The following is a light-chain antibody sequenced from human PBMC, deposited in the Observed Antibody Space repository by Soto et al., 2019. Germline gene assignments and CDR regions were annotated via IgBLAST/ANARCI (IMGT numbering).Light chain of an antibody. Sequence: IVLTQSPGTLSLSPGERATLSCRASQSVTSGYLAWYQQIPGQVPRLLVYVASTRATGIPDRFSGGGSGTDFTLTIHRLEPEDFAVYYCQQYGSSPYTFGGGTKVQI. V-gene: IGKV3-20*01. CDR2: VAS. CDR3: QQYGSSPYT. CDR1: QSVTSGY. J-gene: IGKJ4*01.